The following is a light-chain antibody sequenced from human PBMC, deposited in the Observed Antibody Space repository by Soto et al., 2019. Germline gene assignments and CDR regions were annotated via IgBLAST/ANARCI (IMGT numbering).Light chain of an antibody. J-gene: IGLJ3*02. Sequence: QSALTQPASVSGSPGQSTTISCTGTSSDVGRYNYVSWYQQLPGKAPKLMIYEVSNRPSGVSDRFSGSKSGNTASLSISGLQPEDEADYYCSSYTSATTWVFGGGTKLTVL. CDR1: SSDVGRYNY. CDR3: SSYTSATTWV. V-gene: IGLV2-14*01. CDR2: EVS.